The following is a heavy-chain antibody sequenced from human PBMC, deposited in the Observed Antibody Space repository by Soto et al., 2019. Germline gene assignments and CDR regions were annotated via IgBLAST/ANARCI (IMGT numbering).Heavy chain of an antibody. CDR3: ARRHSSSSAFDP. CDR2: IYPGDSET. Sequence: PGESLKISCKGSGYDFTNYWIGWVRQMPGKGLESMGIIYPGDSETRYNPSFQGQVTISVDKSINTAYLQWSSLKASDTAIYYCARRHSSSSAFDPWGQGTLVTVSS. D-gene: IGHD6-13*01. V-gene: IGHV5-51*01. J-gene: IGHJ5*02. CDR1: GYDFTNYW.